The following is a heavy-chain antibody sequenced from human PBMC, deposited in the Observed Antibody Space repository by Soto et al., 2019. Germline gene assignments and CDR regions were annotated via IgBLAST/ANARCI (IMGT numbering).Heavy chain of an antibody. CDR3: ARDGGRHSGGIDY. D-gene: IGHD1-26*01. CDR2: IIPIFGTA. J-gene: IGHJ4*02. V-gene: IGHV1-69*01. Sequence: QVQLVQSGAEVKKAGSSVKVSCKASGGTFSSYSINWVRQAPGQGLEWMGEIIPIFGTANYAQKCQGRVTITADESTSTAYMELSSLRSEDTAVYYCARDGGRHSGGIDYWGQGTLVTVSS. CDR1: GGTFSSYS.